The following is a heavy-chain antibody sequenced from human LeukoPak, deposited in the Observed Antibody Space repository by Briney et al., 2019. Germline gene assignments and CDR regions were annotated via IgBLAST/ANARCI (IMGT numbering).Heavy chain of an antibody. CDR1: GFTFSNYW. CDR2: ISGSGGST. Sequence: PGGSLRLSCAASGFTFSNYWMHWVRQAPGKGLEWVSAISGSGGSTYYADSVKGRFTISRDNSKNTLYLQMNSLRAEDTAVYYCAKDGDSSGYYYLYTGQFFDYWGQGTLVTVSS. J-gene: IGHJ4*02. D-gene: IGHD3-22*01. V-gene: IGHV3-23*01. CDR3: AKDGDSSGYYYLYTGQFFDY.